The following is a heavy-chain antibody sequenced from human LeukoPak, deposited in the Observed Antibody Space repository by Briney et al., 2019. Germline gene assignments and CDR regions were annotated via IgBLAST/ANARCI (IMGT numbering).Heavy chain of an antibody. D-gene: IGHD3-9*01. J-gene: IGHJ1*01. CDR2: ISWNSGSI. Sequence: PGGSLRLSCAASGFTFDDYAMHWVRQAPGKGLEWVSGISWNSGSIGYADSVKGRFTISRDNAKNSLYLQMNSLRAEDTALYYCAKDIGPYYDILTGYPYWGQGTLVTVSS. V-gene: IGHV3-9*01. CDR3: AKDIGPYYDILTGYPY. CDR1: GFTFDDYA.